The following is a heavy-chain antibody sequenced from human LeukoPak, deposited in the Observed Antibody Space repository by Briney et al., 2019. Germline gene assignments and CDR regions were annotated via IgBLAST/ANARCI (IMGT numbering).Heavy chain of an antibody. Sequence: GGSLRLSCAASGFTFSSYWMHWVRQAPGKGLVWVSRINSDGSSTSYADSVKGRFTISRDNSRSTLYLQMNSLRPEDTAIYYCAREGYYGSGSPPSLYFDYWGQGTLVTVSS. D-gene: IGHD3-10*01. CDR2: INSDGSST. V-gene: IGHV3-74*01. J-gene: IGHJ4*02. CDR1: GFTFSSYW. CDR3: AREGYYGSGSPPSLYFDY.